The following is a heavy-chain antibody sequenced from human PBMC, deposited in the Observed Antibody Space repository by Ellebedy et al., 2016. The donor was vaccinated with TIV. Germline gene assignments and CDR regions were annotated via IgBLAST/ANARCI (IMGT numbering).Heavy chain of an antibody. J-gene: IGHJ6*03. V-gene: IGHV3-30-3*01. CDR2: ISYDGSNK. CDR1: GFTFSSYA. Sequence: GESLKISXAASGFTFSSYAMHWVRQAPGKGLEWVAVISYDGSNKYYADSVKGRFTISRDNSKNTLYLQMNSLRAEDTAVYYCARDKRQYYYYYMDVWGKGTTVTVSS. CDR3: ARDKRQYYYYYMDV.